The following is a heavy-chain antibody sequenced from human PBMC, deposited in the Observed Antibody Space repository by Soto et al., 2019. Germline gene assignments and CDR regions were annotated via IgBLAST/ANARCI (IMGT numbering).Heavy chain of an antibody. V-gene: IGHV4-39*01. Sequence: SETLSLTCTVSGGSISNSNYYWGWIRQPPGKGLEWIGSIYYSGSTYYNPSLKSRVTISVDTSKNQFSLKLSSVTAADTAVYYCARLPSTTDYYYYGMDVWGQGTTVTVSS. CDR1: GGSISNSNYY. CDR3: ARLPSTTDYYYYGMDV. D-gene: IGHD4-17*01. CDR2: IYYSGST. J-gene: IGHJ6*02.